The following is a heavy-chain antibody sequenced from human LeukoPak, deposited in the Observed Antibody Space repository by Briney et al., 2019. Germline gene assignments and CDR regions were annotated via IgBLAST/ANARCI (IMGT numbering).Heavy chain of an antibody. V-gene: IGHV3-23*01. CDR1: GFTFSSYA. D-gene: IGHD2-15*01. Sequence: PGGSLRLSCAASGFTFSSYAMSWVRQAPGKGVEWVSAIGGSGGNAYYADSVKGRFTISRDNSKNTLYLQMNSLRAEDTAVYYCAKDSCSGGSCYTRSSDYWGQGTLVTVSS. CDR2: IGGSGGNA. CDR3: AKDSCSGGSCYTRSSDY. J-gene: IGHJ4*02.